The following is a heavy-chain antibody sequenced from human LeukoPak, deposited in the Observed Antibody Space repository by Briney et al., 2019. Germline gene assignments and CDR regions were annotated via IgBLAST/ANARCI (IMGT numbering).Heavy chain of an antibody. CDR3: ARSPIVGATHFEY. CDR1: SRSISIGSYY. Sequence: ASETLSLTCTVSSRSISIGSYYWSWIRQPAGKGLEWIGRIYTSGSTNYNPSLKSRVTIAVDTSKNQFSLKLSSVTAADTAVYYCARSPIVGATHFEYWGQGNLVTVSS. D-gene: IGHD1-26*01. J-gene: IGHJ4*02. V-gene: IGHV4-61*02. CDR2: IYTSGST.